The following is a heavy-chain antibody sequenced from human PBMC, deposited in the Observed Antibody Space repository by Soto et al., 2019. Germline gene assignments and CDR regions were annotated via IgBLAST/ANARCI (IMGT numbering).Heavy chain of an antibody. J-gene: IGHJ3*02. Sequence: SETLSLTCTVSGGSISSYYWSWIRQPPGKGLEWIGYIYYSGSTNYNPSLKSRVTISVDTSKDQFSLKLSSVTAADTAVYYCARRYGGAFDIWGQGTMVTVSS. V-gene: IGHV4-59*08. CDR1: GGSISSYY. D-gene: IGHD3-10*01. CDR3: ARRYGGAFDI. CDR2: IYYSGST.